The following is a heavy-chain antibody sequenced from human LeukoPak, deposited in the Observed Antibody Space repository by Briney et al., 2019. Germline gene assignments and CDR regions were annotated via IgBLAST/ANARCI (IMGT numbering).Heavy chain of an antibody. V-gene: IGHV3-30*04. Sequence: SLRLSCAASGFTFSSYAMHWVRQAPGKGLEWVAVISYDGSNKYYADSVKGRFTISRDNSKNTLYLQMNSLRAEDTAVYYCARDGNYYGSGSYYNWFDYWGQGTLVTVSS. CDR3: ARDGNYYGSGSYYNWFDY. CDR1: GFTFSSYA. CDR2: ISYDGSNK. J-gene: IGHJ4*02. D-gene: IGHD3-10*01.